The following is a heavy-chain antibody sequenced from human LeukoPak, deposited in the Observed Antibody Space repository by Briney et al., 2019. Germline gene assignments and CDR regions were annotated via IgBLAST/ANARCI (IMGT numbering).Heavy chain of an antibody. Sequence: SQTLSLTCAVSGGSISSGGYPWSWIRQPPGKGLEWIGYIFHSGSTYYNPSLKSRVTISVDRSKTQFSLKLNSVTAADTAVYYCARGPDCSSTSCYESWFDPWGQGTLVTVSS. J-gene: IGHJ5*02. D-gene: IGHD2-2*01. CDR1: GGSISSGGYP. CDR3: ARGPDCSSTSCYESWFDP. V-gene: IGHV4-30-2*01. CDR2: IFHSGST.